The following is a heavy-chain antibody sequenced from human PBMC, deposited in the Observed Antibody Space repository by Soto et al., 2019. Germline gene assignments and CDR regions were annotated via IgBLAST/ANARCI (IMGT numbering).Heavy chain of an antibody. CDR1: GFTFTSSA. J-gene: IGHJ6*02. D-gene: IGHD3-3*01. CDR2: IVVGSGNT. Sequence: VKVSCKASGFTFTSSAVQWVRQARGQRLEWIGWIVVGSGNTNYAQKFQERVTITRDMSTSTAYVELSSLRSEDTAVYYCAASLRFLEWLLRPDYGMDVWGQGTTVTVSS. CDR3: AASLRFLEWLLRPDYGMDV. V-gene: IGHV1-58*01.